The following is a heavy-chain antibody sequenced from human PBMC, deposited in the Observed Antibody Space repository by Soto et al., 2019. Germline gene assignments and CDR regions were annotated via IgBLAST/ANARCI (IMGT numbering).Heavy chain of an antibody. V-gene: IGHV3-30*18. CDR3: AKDGRYNWNAWVY. Sequence: GGSQRLSCAASGFTFSSYVMYWVRQAPGKGMEWVAVISYDGSNKYYADSVKGRFTISRDNSKNTLYLQMNSLRAEDTAVYYCAKDGRYNWNAWVYWGQGTLVTVSS. J-gene: IGHJ4*02. CDR1: GFTFSSYV. CDR2: ISYDGSNK. D-gene: IGHD1-20*01.